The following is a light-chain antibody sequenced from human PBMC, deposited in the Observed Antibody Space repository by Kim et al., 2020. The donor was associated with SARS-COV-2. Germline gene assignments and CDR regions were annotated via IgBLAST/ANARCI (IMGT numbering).Light chain of an antibody. V-gene: IGLV3-9*01. CDR1: NVGSKN. CDR3: QVWDSSTGV. J-gene: IGLJ3*02. Sequence: VALGQTARITCGGNNVGSKNVHWYQQKPGQAPVLVIYRDNNRPSGIPERFSGSNSGNTATLTISRAQAGDEADYYCQVWDSSTGVFGGGTQLTVL. CDR2: RDN.